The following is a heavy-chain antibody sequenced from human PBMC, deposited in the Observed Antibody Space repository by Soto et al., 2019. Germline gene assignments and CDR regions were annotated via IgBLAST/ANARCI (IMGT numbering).Heavy chain of an antibody. V-gene: IGHV4-38-2*01. J-gene: IGHJ4*02. D-gene: IGHD3-3*01. CDR3: ARLRTIFGVVITQQYYFDY. CDR2: IYHSGST. CDR1: GYSISSGYY. Sequence: PSETLSLTCAVSGYSISSGYYWGWIRQPPGKGLEWIGSIYHSGSTYYNPSLKSRVTISVDTSKNQFSLKLSSVTAADTAVYYCARLRTIFGVVITQQYYFDYWGQGTLVTVS.